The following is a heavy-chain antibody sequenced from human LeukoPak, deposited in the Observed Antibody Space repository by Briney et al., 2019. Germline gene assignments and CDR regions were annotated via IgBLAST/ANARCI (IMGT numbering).Heavy chain of an antibody. Sequence: GSLRLSCAVSGFTFSSYWMYWVRQAPGKGPVWVARINTDGGSLNYADSVKGRFTISRDNAKNTLYLQMNSLGAEDTAVYYCARRINYYDSSGYYYVRYFDSWGQGTLVAVSS. CDR2: INTDGGSL. CDR1: GFTFSSYW. CDR3: ARRINYYDSSGYYYVRYFDS. J-gene: IGHJ4*02. D-gene: IGHD3-22*01. V-gene: IGHV3-74*01.